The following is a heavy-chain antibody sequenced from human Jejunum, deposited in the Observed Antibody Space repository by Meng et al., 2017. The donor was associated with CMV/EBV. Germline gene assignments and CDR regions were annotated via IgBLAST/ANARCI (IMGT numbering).Heavy chain of an antibody. V-gene: IGHV3-23*03. J-gene: IGHJ4*02. CDR2: MYSGGRKT. Sequence: AFTFSGYALSWVRQAPGMGLDWVSVMYSGGRKTFYAASVNGRFTISRDDSKNTVYLQMDSLRVEDTAIYYCAKSTANTWSTFDSWGQGTLVTVSS. CDR3: AKSTANTWSTFDS. CDR1: AFTFSGYA. D-gene: IGHD2-8*02.